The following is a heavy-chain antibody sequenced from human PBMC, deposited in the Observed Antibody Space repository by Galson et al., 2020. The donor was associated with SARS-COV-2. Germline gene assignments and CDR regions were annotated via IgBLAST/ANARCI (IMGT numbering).Heavy chain of an antibody. CDR2: IYTSGST. Sequence: SETLSLTCTVSGGSISSGSYYWSWIRQPAGKGLEWIGRIYTSGSTNYNPSLKSRVTISVDTSKNQFSLKLSSVTAADTAVYYCARDPHGGSYSDDAFDIWGQGTMVTVSS. D-gene: IGHD1-26*01. J-gene: IGHJ3*02. CDR1: GGSISSGSYY. CDR3: ARDPHGGSYSDDAFDI. V-gene: IGHV4-61*02.